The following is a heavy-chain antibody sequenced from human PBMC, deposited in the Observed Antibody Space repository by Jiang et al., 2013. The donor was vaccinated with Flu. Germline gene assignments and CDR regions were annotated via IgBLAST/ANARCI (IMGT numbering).Heavy chain of an antibody. CDR3: ARVRRPRVVGHRVPDAFDV. CDR1: GGSVSSGDFF. CDR2: MYPSGDT. D-gene: IGHD2-15*01. V-gene: IGHV4-61*02. Sequence: GPGLVKPSQTLSLTCTVSGGSVSSGDFFWSWIRQPAGKELEWIGLMYPSGDTNYNPSLTSRVTIFSDTSKNQFSLNLTSVTAADTAIYYCARVRRPRVVGHRVPDAFDVWGQGTMITVSS. J-gene: IGHJ3*01.